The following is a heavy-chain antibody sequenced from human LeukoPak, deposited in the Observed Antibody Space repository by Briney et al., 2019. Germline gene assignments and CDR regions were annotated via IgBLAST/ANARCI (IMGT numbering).Heavy chain of an antibody. J-gene: IGHJ4*02. D-gene: IGHD1-26*01. CDR2: INSDGSST. CDR3: ARDRGSYFDY. V-gene: IGHV3-74*01. Sequence: PGGSLRLSCAASGSTFSRYWMHGVRQAPGKGLVWVLRINSDGSSTSYADSVKGRFTISRDNAKNTLYLQMNSLRAEDTAVYYCARDRGSYFDYWGQGTLVSVSS. CDR1: GSTFSRYW.